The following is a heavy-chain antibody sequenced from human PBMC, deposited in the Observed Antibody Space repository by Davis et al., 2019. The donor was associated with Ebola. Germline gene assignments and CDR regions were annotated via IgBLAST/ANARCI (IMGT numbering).Heavy chain of an antibody. CDR1: GYTFTGYY. CDR2: INPNSGGT. CDR3: ARGEDCTIGLCRLRYFDL. D-gene: IGHD2-8*01. Sequence: ASVKVSCKASGYTFTGYYMHWVRQAPGQGLEWMGWINPNSGGTNYAQKFQVRVTMTRDTSISTAYMELSRLRSDDTAVYYCARGEDCTIGLCRLRYFDLWGRGTLVTVSS. J-gene: IGHJ2*01. V-gene: IGHV1-2*02.